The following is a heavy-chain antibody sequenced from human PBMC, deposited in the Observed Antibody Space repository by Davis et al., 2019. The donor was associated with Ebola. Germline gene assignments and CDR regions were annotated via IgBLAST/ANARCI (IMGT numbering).Heavy chain of an antibody. Sequence: GESLKISCAASGFTFSSYGMHWVRQAPGKGLEWVAVIWYDGSNKYYADSVKGRFTISRDNSKNTLYLQMNSLRAEDTAVYYCARDRMPQYCGGDCSPGFDYWGQGTLVTVSS. CDR3: ARDRMPQYCGGDCSPGFDY. CDR1: GFTFSSYG. V-gene: IGHV3-33*01. CDR2: IWYDGSNK. J-gene: IGHJ4*02. D-gene: IGHD2-21*02.